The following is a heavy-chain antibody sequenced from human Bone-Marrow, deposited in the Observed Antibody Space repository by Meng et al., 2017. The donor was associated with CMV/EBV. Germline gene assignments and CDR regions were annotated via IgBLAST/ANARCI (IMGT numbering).Heavy chain of an antibody. J-gene: IGHJ4*02. CDR2: IYYSGST. V-gene: IGHV4-30-4*08. CDR3: ARDPGRIAAAGTIY. Sequence: SETLSLTCTVSGGSISSGDYYWSWIRQPPGKGLEWIGYIYYSGSTYYNPSLKSRVTISVDTSKNQFSLKLSSVTAADTAVYYCARDPGRIAAAGTIYWGQGTLVTVSS. D-gene: IGHD6-13*01. CDR1: GGSISSGDYY.